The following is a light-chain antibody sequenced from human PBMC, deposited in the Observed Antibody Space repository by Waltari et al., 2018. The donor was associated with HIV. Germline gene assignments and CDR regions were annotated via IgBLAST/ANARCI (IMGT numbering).Light chain of an antibody. CDR1: RSNIGSTY. CDR3: ASWDDNLSGWV. V-gene: IGLV1-47*01. CDR2: RSA. Sequence: QSVLPQPPPASGTPGQSVSIPCSGSRSNIGSTYVYWYQHLPGTTPNVVIYRSAQRPSGVPDRFSGSNSGNAASLAISGLRSEDEAHYYCASWDDNLSGWVFGGGTKLTVL. J-gene: IGLJ3*02.